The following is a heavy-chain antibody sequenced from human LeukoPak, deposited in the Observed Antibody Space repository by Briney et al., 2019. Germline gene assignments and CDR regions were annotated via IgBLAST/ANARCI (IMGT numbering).Heavy chain of an antibody. CDR1: GFTFSDYY. CDR3: ARGGIVVVAAPIDY. V-gene: IGHV4-34*01. Sequence: GSLRLSCAASGFTFSDYYMSWIRQPPGKGLEWIGEINHSGSTNYNPSLKSRVTISVDTSKNQFSLKLSSVTAADTAVYYCARGGIVVVAAPIDYWGQGTLVTVSS. J-gene: IGHJ4*02. CDR2: INHSGST. D-gene: IGHD2-15*01.